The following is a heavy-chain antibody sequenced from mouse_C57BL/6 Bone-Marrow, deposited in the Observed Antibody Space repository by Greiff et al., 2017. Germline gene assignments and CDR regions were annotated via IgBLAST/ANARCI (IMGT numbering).Heavy chain of an antibody. CDR2: INYDGSST. Sequence: EVMLVESEGGLVQPGSSMKLSCTASGFTFSDYYMAWVRQVPEKGLEWVANINYDGSSTYYLDSLKSRFIISRDNAKNILYLQMSSLKSEDTATYYCARGEGFAYWGQGTRVTVSA. V-gene: IGHV5-16*01. J-gene: IGHJ3*01. CDR1: GFTFSDYY. CDR3: ARGEGFAY.